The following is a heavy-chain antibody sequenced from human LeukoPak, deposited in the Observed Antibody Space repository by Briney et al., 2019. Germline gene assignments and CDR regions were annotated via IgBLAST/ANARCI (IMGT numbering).Heavy chain of an antibody. J-gene: IGHJ4*02. CDR2: IYHSGST. V-gene: IGHV4-30-2*01. D-gene: IGHD5-18*01. CDR3: ARARGYSYGYFDY. CDR1: GGSISSGGYS. Sequence: PSETLSLTCAVSGGSISSGGYSRSWIRQPPGKGLEWIGYIYHSGSTYYNPSLKSRVTISVDRSKNQFSLKLSSVTAADTAVYYCARARGYSYGYFDYWGQGTLVTVSS.